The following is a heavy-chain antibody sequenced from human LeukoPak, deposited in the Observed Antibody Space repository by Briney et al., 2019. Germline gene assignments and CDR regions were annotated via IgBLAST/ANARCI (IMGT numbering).Heavy chain of an antibody. CDR1: GYSISSGYY. CDR3: ARLDVGGYCSSTSCRTDAFDI. CDR2: IYHSGST. V-gene: IGHV4-38-2*01. Sequence: SETLSLTCAVSGYSISSGYYWSWIRQPPGKGLEWIGSIYHSGSTYYNPSLKSRVTISVDTSKNQFSLKLSSVTAADTAVYYCARLDVGGYCSSTSCRTDAFDIWGQGTMVTVSS. D-gene: IGHD2-2*01. J-gene: IGHJ3*02.